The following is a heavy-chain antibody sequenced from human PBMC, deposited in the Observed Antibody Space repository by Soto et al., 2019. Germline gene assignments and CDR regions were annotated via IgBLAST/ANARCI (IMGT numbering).Heavy chain of an antibody. CDR1: GFTFSSYA. CDR2: ISGSGGST. V-gene: IGHV3-23*01. J-gene: IGHJ4*02. CDR3: AKGADYYDSSGCDY. Sequence: PGGSLRLSCAASGFTFSSYAMSWVRQAPGKGLEWVSAISGSGGSTYYADSVKGRLTISRDNSKNTLYLQMNSLRAEDTAVYYCAKGADYYDSSGCDYWGQGTLVTVSS. D-gene: IGHD3-22*01.